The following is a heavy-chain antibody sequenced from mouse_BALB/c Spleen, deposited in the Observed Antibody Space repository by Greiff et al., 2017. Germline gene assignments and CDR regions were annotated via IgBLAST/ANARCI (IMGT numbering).Heavy chain of an antibody. Sequence: EVQRVESGGGLVKPGGSLKLSCAASGFTFSSYAMSWVRQTPEKRLEWVASISSGGSTYYPDSVKGRFTISRDNARNILYLQMSSLRSEDTAMYYCASQFPYYYGSSYWFAYWGQGTLVTVSA. V-gene: IGHV5-6-5*01. D-gene: IGHD1-1*01. J-gene: IGHJ3*01. CDR1: GFTFSSYA. CDR2: ISSGGST. CDR3: ASQFPYYYGSSYWFAY.